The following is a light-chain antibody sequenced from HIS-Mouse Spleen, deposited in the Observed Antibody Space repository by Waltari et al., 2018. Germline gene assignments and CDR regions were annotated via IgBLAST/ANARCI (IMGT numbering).Light chain of an antibody. CDR2: DVS. J-gene: IGLJ2*01. Sequence: QSALTQPASVSGSPGQSITISCTGTSSDVGGYNYVSWYQQHPGQAPKLMIYDVSNRASGVSNRFSGSKSGNTASLTISGLQAEDEADYYCSSYTSSSTLFGGGTKLTVL. CDR3: SSYTSSSTL. CDR1: SSDVGGYNY. V-gene: IGLV2-14*03.